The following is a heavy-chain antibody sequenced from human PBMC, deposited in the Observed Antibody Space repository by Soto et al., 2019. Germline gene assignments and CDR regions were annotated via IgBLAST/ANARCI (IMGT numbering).Heavy chain of an antibody. Sequence: QVQLQQWGAGLLKPSETLSLTCAVYGGSFSGYYWSWIRQPPGKGLEWMGEINHSGSTNYNPSLKSRVTISVDTSKNQFSLKLSSVTAADTAVYYCARGTVREQQLVRLNWFDPWGQGTLVTVSS. CDR2: INHSGST. CDR3: ARGTVREQQLVRLNWFDP. J-gene: IGHJ5*02. CDR1: GGSFSGYY. V-gene: IGHV4-34*01. D-gene: IGHD6-13*01.